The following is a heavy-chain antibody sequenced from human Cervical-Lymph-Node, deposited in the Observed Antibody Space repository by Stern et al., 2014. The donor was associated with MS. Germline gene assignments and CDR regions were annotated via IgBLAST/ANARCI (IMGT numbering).Heavy chain of an antibody. Sequence: DQLVESGGGVVQPGRSLRLSCAASGFIFSSYGMHWVRQAPGKGLEWVAVISYDGSNKYYADSVKGRFTISRDNSKNTLYLQMDSLRADDTAVYYCASPLELLDSGWSDPWGQGTLVTVSS. D-gene: IGHD1-7*01. J-gene: IGHJ5*02. CDR3: ASPLELLDSGWSDP. CDR2: ISYDGSNK. CDR1: GFIFSSYG. V-gene: IGHV3-30*03.